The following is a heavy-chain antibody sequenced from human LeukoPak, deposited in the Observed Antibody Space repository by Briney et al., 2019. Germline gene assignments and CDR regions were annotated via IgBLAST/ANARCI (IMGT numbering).Heavy chain of an antibody. CDR1: GFTVSSNY. D-gene: IGHD5-18*01. Sequence: PGGSLRLSCAASGFTVSSNYMSWVRQAPGKGLEWVSVIYSGDSTYYADSVKGRFTISRDNSKNTLYLQMNSLRAEDTAVYYCARGKDSYGLDYWGQGTLVTVSS. J-gene: IGHJ4*02. CDR2: IYSGDST. CDR3: ARGKDSYGLDY. V-gene: IGHV3-66*01.